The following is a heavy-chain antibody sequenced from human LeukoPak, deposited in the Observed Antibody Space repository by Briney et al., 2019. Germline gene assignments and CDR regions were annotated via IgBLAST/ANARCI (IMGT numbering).Heavy chain of an antibody. CDR1: GFTFSSYA. CDR3: ARGASSGSPLLDP. D-gene: IGHD1-26*01. V-gene: IGHV3-64*01. Sequence: GGSLRLSCAASGFTFSSYAMHWVRQAPGKGLEYVSAISSNGGSTYYANSVKGRFTISRDNSKNTLYLQMGSLRAEDMAVYYCARGASSGSPLLDPWGQGTLVTVSS. CDR2: ISSNGGST. J-gene: IGHJ5*02.